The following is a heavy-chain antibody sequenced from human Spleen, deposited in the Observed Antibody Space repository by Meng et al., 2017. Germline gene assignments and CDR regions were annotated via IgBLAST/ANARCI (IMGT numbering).Heavy chain of an antibody. V-gene: IGHV3-9*01. D-gene: IGHD1-26*01. CDR2: ITWNSDTI. CDR3: ARDLPDNSGSYYYYYYYYGMDV. Sequence: SLKISCAASGFTFDDYAMHWVRQAPGKGLEWVSGITWNSDTIGYADSVKGRFTISRDNSKNTLYLQMNSLRAEDTAVYYCARDLPDNSGSYYYYYYYYGMDVWGQGTTVTVSS. CDR1: GFTFDDYA. J-gene: IGHJ6*02.